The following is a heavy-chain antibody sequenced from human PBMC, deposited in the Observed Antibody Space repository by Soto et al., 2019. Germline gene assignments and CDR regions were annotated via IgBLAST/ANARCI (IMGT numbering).Heavy chain of an antibody. CDR2: IWYDGSNK. V-gene: IGHV3-33*01. J-gene: IGHJ4*02. CDR3: ARDAMITFGGLDY. D-gene: IGHD3-16*01. Sequence: GGSLRLSCAASGFTFSSYGMHWVRQAPGKGLEWVAVIWYDGSNKYYADSVKGRFTISRDNSKNTLYLQMNSLRAEDTAVYYCARDAMITFGGLDYWGQGTLVTVSS. CDR1: GFTFSSYG.